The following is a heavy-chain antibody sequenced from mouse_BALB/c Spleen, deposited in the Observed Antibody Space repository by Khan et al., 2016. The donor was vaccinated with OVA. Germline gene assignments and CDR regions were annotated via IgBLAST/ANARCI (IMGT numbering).Heavy chain of an antibody. V-gene: IGHV9-1*02. J-gene: IGHJ4*01. CDR1: GFTFTNYG. CDR2: INTYTGEP. D-gene: IGHD2-14*01. Sequence: QIQLVQSGPELKKPGETVQISCKASGFTFTNYGMNWVKQAPGKGLKWMGWINTYTGEPTFADDFKGRFAFSLETSASTAYVQINSLKNEDKATYCCARVGYNGTMDCWGQGTSVTVSS. CDR3: ARVGYNGTMDC.